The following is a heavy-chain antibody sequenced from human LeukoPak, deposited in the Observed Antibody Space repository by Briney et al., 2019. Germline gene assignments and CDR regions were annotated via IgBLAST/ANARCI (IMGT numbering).Heavy chain of an antibody. D-gene: IGHD3-16*02. Sequence: GGSLRLSCAASGFTFSTFAMASVRQVPEKGLEWVSFIRGGGAGAHYADSVRGRFTISRDNSKNTLYLEMNSLRADDTAVYYCAKASYSYGNDAFDIWGQGTKVTVSS. CDR1: GFTFSTFA. CDR2: IRGGGAGA. CDR3: AKASYSYGNDAFDI. V-gene: IGHV3-23*01. J-gene: IGHJ3*02.